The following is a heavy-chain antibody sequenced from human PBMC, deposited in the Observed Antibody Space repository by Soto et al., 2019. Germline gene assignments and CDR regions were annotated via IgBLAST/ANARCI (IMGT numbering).Heavy chain of an antibody. CDR3: GNPYCSGGSCQIDY. V-gene: IGHV3-23*01. CDR1: GFTFSSYA. D-gene: IGHD2-15*01. J-gene: IGHJ4*02. Sequence: GGSLRLSCAASGFTFSSYAMSWVRQAPGKGLEWVSAISGSGGSTYYADSVKGRFTISRDNSKNTLYLQMNSLRAEDTAVYYCGNPYCSGGSCQIDYWGQGTLVTVSS. CDR2: ISGSGGST.